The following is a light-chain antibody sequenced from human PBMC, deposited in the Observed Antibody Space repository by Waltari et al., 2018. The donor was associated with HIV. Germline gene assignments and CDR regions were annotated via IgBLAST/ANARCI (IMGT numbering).Light chain of an antibody. J-gene: IGLJ3*02. CDR2: GNS. CDR1: SSNIGARSD. V-gene: IGLV1-40*01. CDR3: QSYDSSLKV. Sequence: QSVLTQPPSVSGAPGQRVTISCTGSSSNIGARSDVHWYQQLPGTAPKLLIYGNSNRPSGVPDRFSGSKSGTSASLAITGLQAEDEADYYCQSYDSSLKVFGGGTKLTVL.